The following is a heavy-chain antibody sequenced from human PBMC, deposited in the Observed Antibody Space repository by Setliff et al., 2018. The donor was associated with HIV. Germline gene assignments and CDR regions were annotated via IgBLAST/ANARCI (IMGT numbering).Heavy chain of an antibody. Sequence: ASVKVSCKVSGYTLTELSMHWVRQAPGKGLEWMGGFDPEDGETIYAQKFQGRVTITRDTSASTAYMELSSLRSEDTAVYYCAKTIAAAATLPFDFWGQGTLVTVSS. CDR3: AKTIAAAATLPFDF. CDR2: FDPEDGET. V-gene: IGHV1-24*01. D-gene: IGHD6-13*01. CDR1: GYTLTELS. J-gene: IGHJ4*02.